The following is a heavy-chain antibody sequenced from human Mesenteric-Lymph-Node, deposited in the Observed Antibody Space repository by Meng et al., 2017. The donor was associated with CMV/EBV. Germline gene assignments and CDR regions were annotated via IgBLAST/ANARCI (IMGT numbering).Heavy chain of an antibody. Sequence: TGYDMHWVRQAPGQGLEWLEWINPISGGTNYAQKFQGRVTMTRDTSISTAYMELSRLRSDDTAVYYCARAPITIFGVVALEVVYYVDYWGQGTLVTSPQ. CDR1: TGYD. CDR2: INPISGGT. CDR3: ARAPITIFGVVALEVVYYVDY. D-gene: IGHD3-3*01. V-gene: IGHV1-2*02. J-gene: IGHJ4*02.